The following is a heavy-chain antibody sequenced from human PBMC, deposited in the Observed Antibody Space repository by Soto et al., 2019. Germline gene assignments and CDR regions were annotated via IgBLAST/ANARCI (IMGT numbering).Heavy chain of an antibody. Sequence: SETLSLTCTVSGYSISSGYYWGWIRQPPGKGLEWIGSIYHSGSTYYNPSLKSRVTISVDTSKNQFSLKLSSVTAADTAVYYCARVGYYDILTGYYDAFDIWGQGTMVTVSS. CDR1: GYSISSGYY. V-gene: IGHV4-38-2*02. D-gene: IGHD3-9*01. CDR3: ARVGYYDILTGYYDAFDI. J-gene: IGHJ3*02. CDR2: IYHSGST.